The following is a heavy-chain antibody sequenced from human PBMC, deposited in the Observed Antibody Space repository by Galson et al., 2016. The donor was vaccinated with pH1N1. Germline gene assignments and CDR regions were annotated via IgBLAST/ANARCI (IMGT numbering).Heavy chain of an antibody. V-gene: IGHV5-51*03. Sequence: QSGAEVKKPGESLKISCKASGYSFTSQWIAWVRQVPGKGLEWVGVVNPGGSTIRYSPPFQGQVTISSDKSINIAYLQWISLRASDTATDYCARQYDFGDYRGDAVDIWGQGTMVIVSS. CDR1: GYSFTSQW. J-gene: IGHJ3*02. CDR2: VNPGGSTI. CDR3: ARQYDFGDYRGDAVDI. D-gene: IGHD4-17*01.